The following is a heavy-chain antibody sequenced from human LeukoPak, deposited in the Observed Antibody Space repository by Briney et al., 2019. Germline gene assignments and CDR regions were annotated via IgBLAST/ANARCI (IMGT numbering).Heavy chain of an antibody. J-gene: IGHJ3*02. CDR1: GVSISSSNYY. CDR2: IYSSGST. D-gene: IGHD1-1*01. CDR3: ARLPVGTAHDAFDI. Sequence: SETLSLTCIVSGVSISSSNYYWGWVRQPPGKGLEWIGNIYSSGSTYYNSSLKSRVTISIDTSNNQVSLKMSSMTAADTAVYYCARLPVGTAHDAFDIWGQGTMVTVSS. V-gene: IGHV4-39*01.